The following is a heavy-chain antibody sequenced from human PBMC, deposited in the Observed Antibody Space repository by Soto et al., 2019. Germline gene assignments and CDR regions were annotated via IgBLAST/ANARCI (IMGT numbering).Heavy chain of an antibody. J-gene: IGHJ4*02. D-gene: IGHD5-12*01. V-gene: IGHV4-30-2*01. CDR3: ARVIVATMTFDY. CDR1: GGSISSGGYS. Sequence: SETLSFTCAVSGGSISSGGYSWSWIRQPPGKGLEWIGYIYHSGSTYYNPSLKSRVTISVDRSKNQFSLKLSSVTAADTAVYYCARVIVATMTFDYWGQGTLVTVSS. CDR2: IYHSGST.